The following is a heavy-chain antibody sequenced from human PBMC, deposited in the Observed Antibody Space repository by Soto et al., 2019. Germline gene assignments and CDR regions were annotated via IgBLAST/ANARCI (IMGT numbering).Heavy chain of an antibody. CDR1: GYTFTSYY. J-gene: IGHJ4*02. CDR2: INPSGGST. V-gene: IGHV1-46*01. CDR3: AKDFTYYCDSSGYPSPLVR. Sequence: ASVKVSCKASGYTFTSYYMHWVRQAPGQGLEWMGIINPSGGSTSYAQKFQGRVTMTRDTSTSTVYMELSSLRSEDTAVYYCAKDFTYYCDSSGYPSPLVRWGQGTLVTVSS. D-gene: IGHD3-22*01.